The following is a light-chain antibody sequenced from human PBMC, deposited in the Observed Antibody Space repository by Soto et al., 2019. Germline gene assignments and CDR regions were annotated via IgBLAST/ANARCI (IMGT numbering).Light chain of an antibody. CDR3: QQYIRRPLS. CDR2: DAS. CDR1: QDVTNS. J-gene: IGKJ5*01. V-gene: IGKV3-15*01. Sequence: TQSPPTLSASVGDRVTITCRAAQDVTNSVAWYQQKSGQAPRLLIYDASARASGVSARFSGSGSGTDFTLTISGLQAEDFAVYFCQQYIRRPLSFGQGTRLEI.